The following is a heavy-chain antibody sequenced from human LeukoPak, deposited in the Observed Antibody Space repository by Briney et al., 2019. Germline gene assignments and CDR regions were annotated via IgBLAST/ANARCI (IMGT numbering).Heavy chain of an antibody. D-gene: IGHD1-7*01. Sequence: SVKVSCKASGGTFSSYAISWVRQAPGQGLEWMGGIIPIFGTANYAQKFQGRVTITADESTSTAYMELSSLRSEDTAVYYCARAPESVTGTTFFDYWGQGTLVTVSS. V-gene: IGHV1-69*01. J-gene: IGHJ4*02. CDR1: GGTFSSYA. CDR2: IIPIFGTA. CDR3: ARAPESVTGTTFFDY.